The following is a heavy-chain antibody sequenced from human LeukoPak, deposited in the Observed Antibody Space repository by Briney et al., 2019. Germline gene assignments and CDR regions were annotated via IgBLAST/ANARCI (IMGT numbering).Heavy chain of an antibody. D-gene: IGHD6-19*01. Sequence: GGSLRLSCAASGFNFRNHAMSWVRQAPEKGLEWVAGISTSGGDTYYADSVKGRFTISRDNSQNTVYLQMSSLRAEDTAVYYCGKTTTGYSSGRNPAWPVDYWGQGTLVTVSS. V-gene: IGHV3-23*01. CDR2: ISTSGGDT. CDR1: GFNFRNHA. J-gene: IGHJ4*02. CDR3: GKTTTGYSSGRNPAWPVDY.